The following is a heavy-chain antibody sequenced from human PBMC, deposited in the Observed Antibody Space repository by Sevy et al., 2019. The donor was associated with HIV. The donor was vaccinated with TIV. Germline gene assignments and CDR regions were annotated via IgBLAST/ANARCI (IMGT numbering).Heavy chain of an antibody. J-gene: IGHJ4*02. CDR1: GYSIRSGYY. CDR3: ASQFSSSAPYY. Sequence: SETLSLTCAVSGYSIRSGYYWGWIRQPPGKGLEWIGSIYHSGRTYSNPSLKSRVTISVDTSKNQFSLKLSSVTAADTAVYYCASQFSSSAPYYWGQGTLVTVSS. CDR2: IYHSGRT. D-gene: IGHD6-6*01. V-gene: IGHV4-38-2*01.